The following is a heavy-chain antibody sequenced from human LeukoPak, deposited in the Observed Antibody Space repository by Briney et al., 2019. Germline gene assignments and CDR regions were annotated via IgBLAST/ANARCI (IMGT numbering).Heavy chain of an antibody. CDR1: GFTFSSYA. D-gene: IGHD3-22*01. CDR3: AKVRKGITMIVVVPYFDY. Sequence: PGGSLRLSCAASGFTFSSYAMSWVRQAPGKGLEWVSAISGSGGSTYYADSVKGRFAISRDNSKNTLYLQMNSLRAEDTAVYYSAKVRKGITMIVVVPYFDYWGQGTLVTVSS. J-gene: IGHJ4*02. V-gene: IGHV3-23*01. CDR2: ISGSGGST.